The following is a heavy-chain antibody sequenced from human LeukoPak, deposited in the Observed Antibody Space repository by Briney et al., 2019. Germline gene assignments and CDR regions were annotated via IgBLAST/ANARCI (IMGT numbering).Heavy chain of an antibody. V-gene: IGHV3-53*01. CDR1: GFTVSSNY. D-gene: IGHD6-19*01. Sequence: GGSLRLSCAASGFTVSSNYMSWVRQAPGKGLEWVSVIYSGGSTYYAASVKRRFTISKDNSVNALYLQMNRLRADDTAVYYCARESREGGWFTYYFDYWGQGTLVTVSS. CDR3: ARESREGGWFTYYFDY. J-gene: IGHJ4*02. CDR2: IYSGGST.